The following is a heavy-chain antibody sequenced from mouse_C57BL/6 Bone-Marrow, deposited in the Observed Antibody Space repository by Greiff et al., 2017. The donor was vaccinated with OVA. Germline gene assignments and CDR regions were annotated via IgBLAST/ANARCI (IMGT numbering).Heavy chain of an antibody. J-gene: IGHJ2*01. Sequence: VQLQESGAELVRPGASVTLSCKASGYTFTDYEMHWVKQTPVHGLEWIGAIDPETGGTAYNQKFKGKAILTADKSSSTAYMELRSLTSEASAVYYCPYYSNYTFDYWGQGTTLTVSS. V-gene: IGHV1-15*01. CDR3: PYYSNYTFDY. CDR2: IDPETGGT. D-gene: IGHD2-5*01. CDR1: GYTFTDYE.